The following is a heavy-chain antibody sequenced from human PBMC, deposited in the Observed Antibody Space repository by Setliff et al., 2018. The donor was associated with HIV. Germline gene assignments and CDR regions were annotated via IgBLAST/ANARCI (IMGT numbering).Heavy chain of an antibody. D-gene: IGHD3-3*01. CDR3: ATFADGPDS. J-gene: IGHJ4*02. V-gene: IGHV3-20*04. Sequence: GGSLRLSCAASGFTFDDHAMSWVRQAPGKGLEWVSGINWNGGSTTYVGSVKGRFTISRDNAKRSLYLQMNRLKTDDTAFYYCATFADGPDSWGQGTLVTVSS. CDR2: INWNGGST. CDR1: GFTFDDHA.